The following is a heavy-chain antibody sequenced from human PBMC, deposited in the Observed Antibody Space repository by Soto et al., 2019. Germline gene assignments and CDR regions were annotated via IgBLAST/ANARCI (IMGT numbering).Heavy chain of an antibody. V-gene: IGHV3-66*01. CDR3: ARGQLLAVR. J-gene: IGHJ4*02. CDR2: IYTGDGT. Sequence: EVQLVESGGGLVQPGGSLRLSCAASGFTVSSNYMSWVRQAPGKGLEWVSVIYTGDGTYYADSVKGRFTISRDDSKDTLYLQMNSLSAEDTAVYYCARGQLLAVRWGQGTLVTVSS. D-gene: IGHD3-3*02. CDR1: GFTVSSNY.